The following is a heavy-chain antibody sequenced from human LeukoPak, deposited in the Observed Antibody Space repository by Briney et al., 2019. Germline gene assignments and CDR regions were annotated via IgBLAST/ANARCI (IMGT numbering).Heavy chain of an antibody. CDR2: IYYSGST. V-gene: IGHV4-59*01. CDR3: ARLYYYGMDV. Sequence: SETLSLTCTVSGGSISSYYWSWIGQPPGKGLEWIGYIYYSGSTNYNPSLKSRVTISVDTSKNQFSLKLSSVTAADTAVYYCARLYYYGMDVWGKGTTVTVSS. J-gene: IGHJ6*04. CDR1: GGSISSYY.